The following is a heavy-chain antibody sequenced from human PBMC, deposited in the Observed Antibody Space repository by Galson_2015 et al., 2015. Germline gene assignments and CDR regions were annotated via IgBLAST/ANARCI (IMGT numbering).Heavy chain of an antibody. Sequence: QSGAEVKKPGESLKISCTGSGYSFTSNWIGWVRQMPGKGLEWMGIIHPGDSRTRYGPSFQGQVTISVDKSISTAYLQWGSLRASDTAVYYCARGTNDYNLLFWFDPWGQGTLVTVSP. CDR1: GYSFTSNW. J-gene: IGHJ5*02. CDR2: IHPGDSRT. CDR3: ARGTNDYNLLFWFDP. D-gene: IGHD5-24*01. V-gene: IGHV5-51*01.